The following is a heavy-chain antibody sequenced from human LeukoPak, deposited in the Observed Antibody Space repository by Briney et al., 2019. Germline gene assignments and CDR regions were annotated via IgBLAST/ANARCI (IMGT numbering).Heavy chain of an antibody. CDR1: GGSISSYY. V-gene: IGHV4-59*01. CDR2: IYYSGST. Sequence: MASETLSLTCTVSGGSISSYYWSWIRQPPGKGLEWIGYIYYSGSTNYNPSLKSRVTISLDTSKNQFSLKLRSVTAADTAVYYCALGVHYDSSGYDTWGQGTLVTVSS. D-gene: IGHD3-22*01. CDR3: ALGVHYDSSGYDT. J-gene: IGHJ5*02.